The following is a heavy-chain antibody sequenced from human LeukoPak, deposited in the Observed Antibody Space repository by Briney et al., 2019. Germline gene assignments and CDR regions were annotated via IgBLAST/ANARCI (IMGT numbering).Heavy chain of an antibody. CDR2: IWYDGSNK. CDR1: GFTFSTYG. V-gene: IGHV3-33*01. J-gene: IGHJ4*02. Sequence: GRSLRLSCAASGFTFSTYGMHWVRQAPGKGLDWVAVIWYDGSNKYYADSVRGRFTISRDNFKNTLYLQMNSLRAEDTAVYYCARDLEIGSSSYYFDYWGQGTLVTVSS. CDR3: ARDLEIGSSSYYFDY. D-gene: IGHD3-3*01.